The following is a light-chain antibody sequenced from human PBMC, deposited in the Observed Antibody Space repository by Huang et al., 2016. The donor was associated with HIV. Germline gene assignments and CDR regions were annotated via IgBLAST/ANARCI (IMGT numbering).Light chain of an antibody. CDR2: WAV. V-gene: IGKV4-1*01. CDR3: QQYSNLPLT. CDR1: QSVFYSSNNKNY. Sequence: DIVLTQSPDSLAVSLGERATINCTSSQSVFYSSNNKNYLAWYQQKAGQPPKLLIHWAVTRESGVPYRFSGSGSGTDFTLTISSLQAEDAAIYYCQQYSNLPLTFGQGTKVEIK. J-gene: IGKJ1*01.